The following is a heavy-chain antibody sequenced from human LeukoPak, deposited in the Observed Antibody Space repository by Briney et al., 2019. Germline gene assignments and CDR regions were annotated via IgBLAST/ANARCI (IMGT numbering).Heavy chain of an antibody. V-gene: IGHV3-30*02. CDR3: AKLKINYNYYMDV. CDR2: IRSDGRNK. Sequence: GGSLRLSCAASGFTFRSYGIQSSNYGMHWVRQAPGQGLEWVAFIRSDGRNKYYADSVKGRFTISRDNTKNMLYLQMNSLRAEDTAVYYCAKLKINYNYYMDVWGKGTTVIVSS. J-gene: IGHJ6*03. D-gene: IGHD3-16*01. CDR1: GFTFRSYGIQSSNYG.